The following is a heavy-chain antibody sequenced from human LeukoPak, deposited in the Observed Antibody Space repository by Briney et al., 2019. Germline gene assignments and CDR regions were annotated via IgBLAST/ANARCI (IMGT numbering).Heavy chain of an antibody. V-gene: IGHV4-61*08. Sequence: SETLSLTCTVSGDSISSGDYYWSWIRRPPGKGLEWIGYIYYSGSTNYNPSLKSRVTISVDTSKNQFSLKLSSVTAADTALYYCARGSSSSHHPALSWGQGTLVTVSS. J-gene: IGHJ4*02. CDR2: IYYSGST. CDR3: ARGSSSSHHPALS. CDR1: GDSISSGDYY. D-gene: IGHD6-13*01.